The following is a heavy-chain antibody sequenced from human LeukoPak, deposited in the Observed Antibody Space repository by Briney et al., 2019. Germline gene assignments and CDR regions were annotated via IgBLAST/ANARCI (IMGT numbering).Heavy chain of an antibody. CDR3: ARDSAFYYDSSGYEDY. CDR2: INPSGGST. V-gene: IGHV1-46*01. D-gene: IGHD3-22*01. CDR1: GYTFTSYY. Sequence: ASVKDSCKASGYTFTSYYMHWVRQAPGQGLEWMGIINPSGGSTSYAQKSQGRVTMTRDTSTSTVYMELSSLRSEDTAVYYCARDSAFYYDSSGYEDYWGQGTLVTVSS. J-gene: IGHJ4*02.